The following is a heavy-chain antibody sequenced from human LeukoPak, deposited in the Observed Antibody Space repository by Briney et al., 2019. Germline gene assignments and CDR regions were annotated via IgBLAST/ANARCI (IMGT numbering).Heavy chain of an antibody. J-gene: IGHJ4*02. V-gene: IGHV1-24*01. CDR2: FDPEDGET. CDR3: ATDPRDLGRNIRGTITGTTDY. CDR1: GYTLTELS. Sequence: ASVKVSCKVSGYTLTELSMHWVRQAPGKGLEWMGGFDPEDGETIYAQKFQGRVTMTEDTSTDTAYMELSSLGSEDTAVYYCATDPRDLGRNIRGTITGTTDYWGQGTLVTVSS. D-gene: IGHD1-1*01.